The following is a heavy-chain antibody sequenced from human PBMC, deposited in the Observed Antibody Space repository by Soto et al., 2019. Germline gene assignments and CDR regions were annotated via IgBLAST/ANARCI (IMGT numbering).Heavy chain of an antibody. CDR2: IRGVSDVI. D-gene: IGHD2-21*01. CDR3: VRDHIYAFDI. J-gene: IGHJ3*02. CDR1: GFTFSSYS. Sequence: PGGSLRLSCVASGFTFSSYSMNWVRQVPGKGLEWVSYIRGVSDVIYYADSVKGRFTISGDNAKNSLYLQMNSLRAEDTAVYYCVRDHIYAFDIWGQGTMVTVSS. V-gene: IGHV3-48*01.